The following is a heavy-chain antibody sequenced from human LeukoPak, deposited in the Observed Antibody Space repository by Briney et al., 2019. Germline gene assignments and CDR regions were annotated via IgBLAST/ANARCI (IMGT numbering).Heavy chain of an antibody. Sequence: GGSLRLSCAASGFTFDDYAMHWVRQAPGKGLEWVSGISWNSGSIDYADSVKGRFTISRDSTKNSLYLQMNSLRTEDTALYYCATGRYFDWPEVFKYWGQGTLVIVSS. CDR2: ISWNSGSI. V-gene: IGHV3-9*01. CDR3: ATGRYFDWPEVFKY. J-gene: IGHJ4*02. D-gene: IGHD3-9*01. CDR1: GFTFDDYA.